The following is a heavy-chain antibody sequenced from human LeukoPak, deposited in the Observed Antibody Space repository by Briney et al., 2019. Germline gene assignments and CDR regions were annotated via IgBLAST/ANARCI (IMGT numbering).Heavy chain of an antibody. D-gene: IGHD6-19*01. Sequence: SETLSLTCTVSGGSISSYYWTWLRQPPGKGLEWIGYIYYTGATSYNPSLKSRVTISVDTSKNQFSLKVTSVTTADTAVYYCAKYGGSGWVIDNWGQGTLVTVSS. J-gene: IGHJ4*02. CDR3: AKYGGSGWVIDN. CDR2: IYYTGAT. V-gene: IGHV4-59*08. CDR1: GGSISSYY.